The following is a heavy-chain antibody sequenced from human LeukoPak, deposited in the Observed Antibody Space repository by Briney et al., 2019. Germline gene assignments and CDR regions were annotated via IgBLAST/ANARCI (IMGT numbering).Heavy chain of an antibody. CDR1: EFTFSGYS. Sequence: GGSLRLSCAASEFTFSGYSMIWVPQAPGKGLEWVASISYSGTYTHYADSVKGRFSISRDNTKSTLYLQMNSRGADDTAVYFCSRAEYSTSTRKHSFDRWGQGTLVTVSS. D-gene: IGHD6-6*01. V-gene: IGHV3-21*01. CDR3: SRAEYSTSTRKHSFDR. J-gene: IGHJ5*02. CDR2: ISYSGTYT.